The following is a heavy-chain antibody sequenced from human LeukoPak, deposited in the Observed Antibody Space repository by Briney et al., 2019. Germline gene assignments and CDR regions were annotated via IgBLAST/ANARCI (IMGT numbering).Heavy chain of an antibody. CDR2: IKRKVSGATT. J-gene: IGHJ4*02. CDR1: GFTFGDYA. D-gene: IGHD3-9*01. V-gene: IGHV3-49*04. Sequence: GGSLRLSCTTSGFTFGDYAMTWVRQAPGKGLEWVGLIKRKVSGATTEYAASVEGRFIISRDDSKNIAYLQMNSLKTDDTAVYYCTRSLRYFDWPLDYWGQGTLVTVSS. CDR3: TRSLRYFDWPLDY.